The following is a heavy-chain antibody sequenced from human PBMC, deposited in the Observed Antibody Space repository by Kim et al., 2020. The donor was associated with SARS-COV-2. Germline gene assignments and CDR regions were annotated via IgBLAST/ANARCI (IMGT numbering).Heavy chain of an antibody. V-gene: IGHV4-39*07. D-gene: IGHD2-15*01. Sequence: SETLSLTCTVSGGSISSSSYYWGWIRQPPGKGLEWIGSIYYSGSTYYNPSLKSRVTISVDTSKNQFSLKLSSVTAADTAVYYCARDGNLGGSYDYWGQGTLVTVSS. CDR3: ARDGNLGGSYDY. J-gene: IGHJ4*02. CDR1: GGSISSSSYY. CDR2: IYYSGST.